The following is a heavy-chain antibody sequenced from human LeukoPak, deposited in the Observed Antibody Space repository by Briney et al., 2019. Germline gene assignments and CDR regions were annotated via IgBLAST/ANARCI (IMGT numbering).Heavy chain of an antibody. CDR2: INHSGST. V-gene: IGHV4-34*01. D-gene: IGHD3-10*01. J-gene: IGHJ3*02. CDR3: ARGKWTRGSAFDI. Sequence: PSETLSLTCAVYGGSFSGYYWSWIRQPPGKGLEWIGEINHSGSTNYNPSLKSRVTISVDTSKNQFSLKLSSVTAADTAVYYCARGKWTRGSAFDIWGQGTMVTVSS. CDR1: GGSFSGYY.